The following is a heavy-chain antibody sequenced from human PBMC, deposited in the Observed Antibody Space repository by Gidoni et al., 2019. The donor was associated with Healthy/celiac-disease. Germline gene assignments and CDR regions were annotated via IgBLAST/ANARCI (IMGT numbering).Heavy chain of an antibody. D-gene: IGHD6-13*01. J-gene: IGHJ4*02. CDR3: ARDLVIDY. V-gene: IGHV3-30-3*01. CDR2: ISYDGSNK. Sequence: VRQAPGKGLEWVAVISYDGSNKYYADSVKGRFTISRDNSKNTLYLQMNSLRAEDTAVYYCARDLVIDYWGQGTLVTVSS.